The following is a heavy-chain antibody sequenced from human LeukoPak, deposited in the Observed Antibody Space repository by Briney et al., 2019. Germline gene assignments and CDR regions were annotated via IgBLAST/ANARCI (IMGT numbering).Heavy chain of an antibody. CDR3: ARSVDYYYYYMDV. CDR1: GGSISSYY. Sequence: PSETRSLTCTVSGGSISSYYWSWIRQPPGKGLEWIGYIYYSGSTNYNPSLKSRVTISVDTSKNQFSLKLSSVTAADTAVYYCARSVDYYYYYMDVWGKGTTVTVSS. J-gene: IGHJ6*03. CDR2: IYYSGST. V-gene: IGHV4-59*08.